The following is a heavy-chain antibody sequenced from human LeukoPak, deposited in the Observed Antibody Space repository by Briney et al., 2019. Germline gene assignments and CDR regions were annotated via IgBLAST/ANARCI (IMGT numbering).Heavy chain of an antibody. CDR1: GGTFSSYA. Sequence: SVKVSCKASGGTFSSYAFSWVRQAPGQGLEWMGGIIPIFGTANYAQKFQGRVTITADESTSTAYMELSSLRSEDTAVYYCARGGYKTTVVTPLTTNYYYGMDVWGQGTTVTVSS. V-gene: IGHV1-69*13. CDR3: ARGGYKTTVVTPLTTNYYYGMDV. CDR2: IIPIFGTA. J-gene: IGHJ6*02. D-gene: IGHD4-23*01.